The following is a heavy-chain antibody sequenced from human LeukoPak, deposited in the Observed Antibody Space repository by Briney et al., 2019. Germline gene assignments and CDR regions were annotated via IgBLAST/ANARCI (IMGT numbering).Heavy chain of an antibody. J-gene: IGHJ4*02. D-gene: IGHD1-26*01. V-gene: IGHV3-30*01. CDR3: ARDPDSGSYSYYFDY. CDR1: GFTFSSYA. CDR2: ISYDGSNK. Sequence: GGSLRLSCAASGFTFSSYAMHWVRQAPGKGLEWVAVISYDGSNKYYADFVKGRFTISRDNSKNTLYLQMNSLRAEDTAVYYCARDPDSGSYSYYFDYWGQGTLVTVSS.